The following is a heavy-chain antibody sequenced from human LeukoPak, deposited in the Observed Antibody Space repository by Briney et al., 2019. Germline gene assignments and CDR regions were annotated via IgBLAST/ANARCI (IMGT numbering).Heavy chain of an antibody. J-gene: IGHJ4*02. CDR3: AREPVAVAGTGLYY. D-gene: IGHD6-19*01. CDR2: INPNSGGT. V-gene: IGHV1-2*02. CDR1: GYTFTGYY. Sequence: ASVKVSCKASGYTFTGYYMHWVRQAPGQGLEWMGWINPNSGGTNYAQKFQGRVTMTRDTSTSTAYMELGRLRSDDTAVYYCAREPVAVAGTGLYYWGQGTLVTVSS.